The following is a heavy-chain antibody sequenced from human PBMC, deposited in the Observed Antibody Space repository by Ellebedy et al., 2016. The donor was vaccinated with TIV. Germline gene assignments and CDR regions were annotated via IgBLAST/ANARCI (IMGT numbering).Heavy chain of an antibody. CDR1: GFTFSSYW. CDR2: ISGSGDSP. V-gene: IGHV3-23*01. J-gene: IGHJ4*02. Sequence: GESLKISCAASGFTFSSYWMSWVRQAPGKGLEWVSAISGSGDSPHYADSVKGRFTISRDTSKNTLYLKMNSLRAEDTAVYYCAKDRFSSAWYGGYFDYWGQGTLVTVSS. D-gene: IGHD6-19*01. CDR3: AKDRFSSAWYGGYFDY.